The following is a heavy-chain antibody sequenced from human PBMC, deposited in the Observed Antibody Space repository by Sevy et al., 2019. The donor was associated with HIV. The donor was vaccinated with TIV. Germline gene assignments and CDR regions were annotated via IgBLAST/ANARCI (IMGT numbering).Heavy chain of an antibody. CDR1: GDSVSSDNYY. Sequence: SETLSLTCTVSGDSVSSDNYYWSWIRQPPGKGLEWIGYMFYRGSTKYNPSLKSRVTMSVDTSKNQFSLKLNSVTAADTAVYYCARLSAVSMSYNFDYSGQGTLVTVS. CDR3: ARLSAVSMSYNFDY. CDR2: MFYRGST. J-gene: IGHJ4*02. V-gene: IGHV4-61*01. D-gene: IGHD4-4*01.